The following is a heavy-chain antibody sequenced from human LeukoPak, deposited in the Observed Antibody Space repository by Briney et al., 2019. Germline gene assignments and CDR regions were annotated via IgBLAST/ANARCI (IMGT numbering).Heavy chain of an antibody. V-gene: IGHV1-8*01. CDR2: MNPNSGNT. Sequence: GASVKVSCKASGYTFTSYDINWVRQATGQGLEWMGWMNPNSGNTGYAQKFQGRVTMTRNTSISTAYMELSSLRSEDTAVYYCARTIAAAGEFDYWGQGTLVTVSS. D-gene: IGHD6-13*01. CDR3: ARTIAAAGEFDY. CDR1: GYTFTSYD. J-gene: IGHJ4*02.